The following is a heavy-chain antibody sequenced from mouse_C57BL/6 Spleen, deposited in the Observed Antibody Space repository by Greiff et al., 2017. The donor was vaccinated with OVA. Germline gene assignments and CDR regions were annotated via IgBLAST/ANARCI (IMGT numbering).Heavy chain of an antibody. D-gene: IGHD2-4*01. CDR3: ARETGLVLFDY. V-gene: IGHV3-6*01. CDR2: ISYDGSN. CDR1: GYSITSGYY. J-gene: IGHJ2*01. Sequence: EVQLQQSGPGLVKPSQSLSLTCSVTGYSITSGYYWNWIRQFPGNKLEWTGYISYDGSNNYNPSLKNRISITRDTSKNQFFLKLNSVTTEDTATYYCARETGLVLFDYWGQGTTLTVSS.